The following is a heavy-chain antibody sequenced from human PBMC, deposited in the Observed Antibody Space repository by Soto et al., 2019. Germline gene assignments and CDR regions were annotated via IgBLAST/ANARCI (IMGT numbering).Heavy chain of an antibody. Sequence: EVQLVESGGGLIQPGRSRSLSCKASGFILGDYDLIWIRQTPGKGLEWVGCIRSKAYGGTTEYAASVKGRFSISRDESKSIAYLQMNSLKTDDTAVYYCAREGDFSINDWGQGTLVTVSS. CDR2: IRSKAYGGTT. CDR3: AREGDFSIND. D-gene: IGHD4-4*01. V-gene: IGHV3-49*03. CDR1: GFILGDYD. J-gene: IGHJ4*02.